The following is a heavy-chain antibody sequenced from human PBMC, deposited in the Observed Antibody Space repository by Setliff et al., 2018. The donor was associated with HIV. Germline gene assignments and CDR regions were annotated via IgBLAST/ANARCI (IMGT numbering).Heavy chain of an antibody. J-gene: IGHJ4*02. CDR3: ARDSGPNISEWSWDY. CDR1: GFTFSGHI. V-gene: IGHV3-48*01. D-gene: IGHD2-15*01. Sequence: GGSLRLSCAGSGFTFSGHIMIWVRRAPGKGLEWVSYILTTGENIYYADSVKGRFTISRDNAKNALYLQMNSLSAEDTAVYYCARDSGPNISEWSWDYWGQGTLVTVSS. CDR2: ILTTGENI.